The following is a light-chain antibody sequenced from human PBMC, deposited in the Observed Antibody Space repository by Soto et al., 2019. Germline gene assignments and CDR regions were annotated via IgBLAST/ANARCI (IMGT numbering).Light chain of an antibody. Sequence: ETVMTQSPATLSVSPGERATLSCRASQTISSNLAWFQQKPGQAPRLLIYGASTRATGIPARFSGSGSGTEFTLTISSLQSEDFAVYYCQQYNNWPPWLTFGGGTKVEIK. CDR1: QTISSN. J-gene: IGKJ4*01. V-gene: IGKV3-15*01. CDR2: GAS. CDR3: QQYNNWPPWLT.